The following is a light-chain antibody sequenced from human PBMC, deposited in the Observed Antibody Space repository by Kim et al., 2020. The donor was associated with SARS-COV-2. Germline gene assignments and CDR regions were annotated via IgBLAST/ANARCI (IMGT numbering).Light chain of an antibody. CDR2: SAS. J-gene: IGKJ1*01. V-gene: IGKV3-20*01. Sequence: LSAGDGATLSCRASQSVRGGFVAWYQQKPGQSPSLLIFSASNRAAGIPDRFSATESGTDFTLTIGRLEPEDAAVYYCQQYGTSPTFGQGTKVDIK. CDR3: QQYGTSPT. CDR1: QSVRGGF.